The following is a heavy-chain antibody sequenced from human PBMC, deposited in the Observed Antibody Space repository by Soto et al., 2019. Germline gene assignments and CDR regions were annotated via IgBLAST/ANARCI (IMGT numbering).Heavy chain of an antibody. CDR1: GFTFSSYA. V-gene: IGHV3-30-3*01. D-gene: IGHD1-26*01. CDR3: ARAREEWEPAIREVYFDY. CDR2: ISYDGSNK. J-gene: IGHJ4*02. Sequence: GGSLRLSCAASGFTFSSYAMHWVRQAPGKGLEWVAVISYDGSNKYCADSVKGRFTISRDNSKNTLYLQMNSLRAEDTAVYYCARAREEWEPAIREVYFDYWGQGTLVTVSS.